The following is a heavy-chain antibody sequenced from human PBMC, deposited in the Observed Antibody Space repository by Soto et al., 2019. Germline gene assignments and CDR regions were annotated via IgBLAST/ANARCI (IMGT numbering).Heavy chain of an antibody. V-gene: IGHV1-69*06. CDR3: ASKAACGGDCYAFDS. D-gene: IGHD2-21*02. CDR1: GGIFSSNT. J-gene: IGHJ4*02. Sequence: QVYLVQSGAEVKKPGSSVKISCKASGGIFSSNTINWVRQAAGQGLEWMGGIIPLFGTANYAEKFQGRVTFTADKSTNTEYMELTSLRSEDTAVYYCASKAACGGDCYAFDSWGQGTLVTVSS. CDR2: IIPLFGTA.